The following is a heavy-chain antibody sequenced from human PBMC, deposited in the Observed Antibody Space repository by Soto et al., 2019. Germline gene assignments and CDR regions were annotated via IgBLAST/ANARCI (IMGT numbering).Heavy chain of an antibody. J-gene: IGHJ5*01. D-gene: IGHD3-9*01. V-gene: IGHV1-2*02. CDR3: ARDRRALAPFDRLAA. CDR1: GYTFTDYN. Sequence: ASVKVSCKVSGYTFTDYNMHWLRQAPGQGPEWMGWINPSSGGTFYAQKFQGRVTMTSDASMATTFLEVTSLTSDDAAVYYCARDRRALAPFDRLAAWGQGTSVTVSS. CDR2: INPSSGGT.